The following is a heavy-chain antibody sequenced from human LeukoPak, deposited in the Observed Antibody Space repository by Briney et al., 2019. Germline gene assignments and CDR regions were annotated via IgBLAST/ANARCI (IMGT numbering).Heavy chain of an antibody. Sequence: GGSLRLSCAASGFTFSDYYMSWIRQAPGKGLEWVSSISSSSSYIYYADSVKGRFTISRDNAKNSLYLQMNSLRAEDTAVYYCATIRQLEQADYWGQGTLVTVSS. CDR1: GFTFSDYY. V-gene: IGHV3-11*06. CDR2: ISSSSSYI. D-gene: IGHD6-6*01. J-gene: IGHJ4*02. CDR3: ATIRQLEQADY.